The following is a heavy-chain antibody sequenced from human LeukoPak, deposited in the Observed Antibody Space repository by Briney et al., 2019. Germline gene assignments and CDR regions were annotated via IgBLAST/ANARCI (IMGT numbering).Heavy chain of an antibody. V-gene: IGHV3-43*02. J-gene: IGHJ4*02. CDR2: TSGDGITT. CDR1: GFTFHNYA. D-gene: IGHD5/OR15-5a*01. Sequence: PGGSLRLSCAASGFTFHNYAMHWVRQAPGKGLEWVALTSGDGITTYFADSVKGRFTISRDNTKSSLFLQMNSLRTEDTALYYCARDHVYGGADYWGQGTLVTVSS. CDR3: ARDHVYGGADY.